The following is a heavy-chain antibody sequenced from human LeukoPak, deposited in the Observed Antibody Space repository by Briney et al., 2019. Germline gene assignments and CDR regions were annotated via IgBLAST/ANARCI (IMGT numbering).Heavy chain of an antibody. Sequence: GGSLRLSCAASGFTFSSYEMNWVRQAPGKGLEWVSYISSSGSTIYYADSVKGRFTISRDNAKNSLYLQMNSLRAEDTAVYYCARVQYSYGYVASFFDYWGQGTLVTVSS. V-gene: IGHV3-48*03. CDR1: GFTFSSYE. D-gene: IGHD5-18*01. J-gene: IGHJ4*02. CDR2: ISSSGSTI. CDR3: ARVQYSYGYVASFFDY.